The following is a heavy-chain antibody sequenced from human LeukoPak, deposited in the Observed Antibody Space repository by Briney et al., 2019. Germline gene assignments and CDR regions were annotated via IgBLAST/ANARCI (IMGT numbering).Heavy chain of an antibody. CDR1: GYIFTSYW. D-gene: IGHD6-13*01. J-gene: IGHJ4*02. CDR3: ARQGLLSSFDY. Sequence: GQSLHISCKGSGYIFTSYWITWVRQMPGKGLEWMGRINPSDSYTNYSPSFQGHVTISADKSVSTGYLQWSSLNASDTGMYYCARQGLLSSFDYWGQGTLVTVSS. V-gene: IGHV5-10-1*01. CDR2: INPSDSYT.